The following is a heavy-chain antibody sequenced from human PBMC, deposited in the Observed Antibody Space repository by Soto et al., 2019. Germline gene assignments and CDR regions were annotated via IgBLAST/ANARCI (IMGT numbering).Heavy chain of an antibody. CDR2: IYYSGST. CDR1: GGSISSGGYY. V-gene: IGHV4-31*03. CDR3: AREPAITPGWFDR. J-gene: IGHJ5*02. Sequence: SETLSLTCTVSGGSISSGGYYWSWIRQHPGKGLEWIGYIYYSGSTYYNPSLKSRVTISVDTSKNQFSLKLSSVTAADTAVYYCAREPAITPGWFDRWGQGTLVTVS. D-gene: IGHD3-10*01.